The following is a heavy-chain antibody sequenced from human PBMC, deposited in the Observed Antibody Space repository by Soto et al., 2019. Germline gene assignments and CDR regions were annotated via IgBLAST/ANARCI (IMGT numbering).Heavy chain of an antibody. Sequence: GGSLRLSCAASGFTFISCAMHWVLQAPCKGLEWVALISYDGSNKYYADSVKGRFTISRDNSKNTLYLQMNSLRAEDTAVYYCARDKRDLRFLEWSYYFDYWGQGTLVTVSS. CDR1: GFTFISCA. J-gene: IGHJ4*02. D-gene: IGHD3-3*01. V-gene: IGHV3-30-3*01. CDR2: ISYDGSNK. CDR3: ARDKRDLRFLEWSYYFDY.